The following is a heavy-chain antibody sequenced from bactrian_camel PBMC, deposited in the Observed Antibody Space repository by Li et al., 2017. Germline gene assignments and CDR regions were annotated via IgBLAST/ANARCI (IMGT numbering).Heavy chain of an antibody. V-gene: IGHV3S31*01. CDR2: VSTGPSSRLYGRT. J-gene: IGHJ4*01. Sequence: DVQLVESGGGSVQAGGSLTLSCATDGMSIRNKCMARFRQVAGKEREGVAAVSTGPSSRLYGRTYYADSNEGRFTISQDNAKNTVQLTMSNLRPEDSAMYYCAADVGSMSGNCQPNYWGQGTQVTVS. CDR1: GMSIRNKC. D-gene: IGHD6*01. CDR3: AADVGSMSGNCQPNY.